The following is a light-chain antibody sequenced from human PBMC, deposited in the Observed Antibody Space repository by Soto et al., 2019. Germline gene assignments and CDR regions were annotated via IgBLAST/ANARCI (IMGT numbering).Light chain of an antibody. CDR2: RAS. Sequence: EIGVARARSSVCVSAGGMATLGGGASQSVRRHLASYQQKPGPAPSLLTSRASTRATRIPPRSSGSGSGTHFTLTLSSLEPDDFAVYYCQQRSNRPFTFGPGTKVDIK. J-gene: IGKJ3*01. CDR1: QSVRRH. CDR3: QQRSNRPFT. V-gene: IGKV3-11*01.